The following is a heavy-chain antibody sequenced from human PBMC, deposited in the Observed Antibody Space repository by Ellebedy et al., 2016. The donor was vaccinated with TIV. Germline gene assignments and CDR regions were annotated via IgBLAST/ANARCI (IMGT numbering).Heavy chain of an antibody. CDR3: AREAISYATSGYYFDY. CDR2: LSGSGGST. D-gene: IGHD3-16*01. J-gene: IGHJ4*02. V-gene: IGHV3-23*01. Sequence: PGESLKISCAASGFTFSSYAMSWVRQAPGKGLEWVSSLSGSGGSTYYADSVKGRFTISRDNAKSSLYLQMNRLRAEDTAVYYCAREAISYATSGYYFDYWGQGTLVTVSS. CDR1: GFTFSSYA.